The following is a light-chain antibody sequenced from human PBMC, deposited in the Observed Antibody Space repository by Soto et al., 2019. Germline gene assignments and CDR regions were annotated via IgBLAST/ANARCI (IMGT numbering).Light chain of an antibody. CDR1: SNAVGAYNY. J-gene: IGLJ1*01. CDR3: SSFAVSNSFV. V-gene: IGLV2-8*01. CDR2: EVN. Sequence: QSVLTQPPSASGSPGQSVTISCTGTSNAVGAYNYVSWYQQHPGKAPKVMIYEVNKRPSGVPDRFSGSKSGNTASLTVSGLQAEDEADYYCSSFAVSNSFVFGTGTKVTVL.